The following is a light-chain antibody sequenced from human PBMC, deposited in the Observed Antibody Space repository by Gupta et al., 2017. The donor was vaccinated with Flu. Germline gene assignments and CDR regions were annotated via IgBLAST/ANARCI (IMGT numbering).Light chain of an antibody. V-gene: IGLV1-47*01. CDR2: RNN. Sequence: QSVLTQPPSASGTPAQWVAFSWSGSNSNIGSNFVFWYQQHPGTAPNLLLHRNNQRPSGVPDRFSGSKSGTSASLAISGLGPEDEADYYCAAWDDNLTGQVFGGGTKLTVL. CDR3: AAWDDNLTGQV. CDR1: NSNIGSNF. J-gene: IGLJ3*02.